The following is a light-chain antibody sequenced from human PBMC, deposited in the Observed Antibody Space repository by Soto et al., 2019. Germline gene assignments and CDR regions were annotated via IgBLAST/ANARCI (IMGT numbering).Light chain of an antibody. J-gene: IGKJ1*01. Sequence: DVVMTQSPLSLPVTLGQPASISCRSSQSLLHSDGNTYLNRFQQRPGQSPRRLIYRASNRDSGXPXRXXGSGSGTDFTLQISRVEGEDVGVYYCVQGTHWPPWTFGQGTKVEIK. CDR2: RAS. CDR3: VQGTHWPPWT. CDR1: QSLLHSDGNTY. V-gene: IGKV2-30*02.